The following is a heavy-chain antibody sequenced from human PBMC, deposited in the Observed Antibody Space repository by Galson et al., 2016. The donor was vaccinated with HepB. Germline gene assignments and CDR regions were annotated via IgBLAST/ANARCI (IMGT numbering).Heavy chain of an antibody. CDR1: GFIFSSYS. CDR3: VRDRDVEMAKSYYYYYGMDV. V-gene: IGHV3-48*04. CDR2: ISSSSSSI. Sequence: SLRLSCAASGFIFSSYSMNWVRQAPGKGLEWVSYISSSSSSIYYTDSVKGRFTISRDNAKNSLYLQMNSLRAEDTAVYYCVRDRDVEMAKSYYYYYGMDVWGQGTTVTVSS. J-gene: IGHJ6*02. D-gene: IGHD5-24*01.